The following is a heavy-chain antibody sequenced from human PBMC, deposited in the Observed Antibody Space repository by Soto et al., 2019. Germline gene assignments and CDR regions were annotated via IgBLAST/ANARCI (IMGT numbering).Heavy chain of an antibody. CDR2: ISGSGGSP. CDR3: AKDYYGDFWSFDY. Sequence: GGSLRLSCAASGFRFSSYAMNWVRQAPGKGLEWVSVISGSGGSPYYADSVKGRFTISRDNSKSTLFLQMNSLRAEDTAVYYRAKDYYGDFWSFDYWGQGTLVTVSS. V-gene: IGHV3-23*01. CDR1: GFRFSSYA. J-gene: IGHJ4*02. D-gene: IGHD4-17*01.